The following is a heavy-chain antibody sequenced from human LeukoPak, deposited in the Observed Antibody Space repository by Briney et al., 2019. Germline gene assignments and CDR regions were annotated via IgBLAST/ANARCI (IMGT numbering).Heavy chain of an antibody. CDR1: GGTFSSYG. V-gene: IGHV1-69*13. D-gene: IGHD2-15*01. CDR3: ARTGENPPAATLYGMDV. Sequence: ASVKVSCRASGGTFSSYGISWVRQAPGQGLEWMGGIIPIFGTANYAQKFQGRVTITADESTSTAYMELSSLRSEDTAVYYCARTGENPPAATLYGMDVWGQGTTVTVSS. CDR2: IIPIFGTA. J-gene: IGHJ6*02.